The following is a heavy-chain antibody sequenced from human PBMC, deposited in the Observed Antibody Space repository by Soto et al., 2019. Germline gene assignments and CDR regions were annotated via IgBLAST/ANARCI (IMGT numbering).Heavy chain of an antibody. J-gene: IGHJ4*02. D-gene: IGHD4-17*01. V-gene: IGHV4-34*01. CDR2: INHSGST. CDR3: ARYPVTTQRGAIDY. CDR1: GGSFSGYY. Sequence: SETLSLTCAVYGGSFSGYYWSWIRQPPGKGLEWIGEINHSGSTNYNPSLKSRVTISVDTFKNQFSLKLSSVTAADTAVYYCARYPVTTQRGAIDYWGQGTLVTVSS.